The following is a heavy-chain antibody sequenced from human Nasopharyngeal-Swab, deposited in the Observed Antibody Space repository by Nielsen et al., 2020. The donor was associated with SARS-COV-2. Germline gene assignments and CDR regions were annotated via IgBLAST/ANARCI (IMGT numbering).Heavy chain of an antibody. Sequence: SETLSLTCTVSGGSISSSSYYWGWIRQPPGKGLEWIGRIYYSGSTYYNPSLKSRVTISVDTSKNQFSLKLSPVTAADTAVYYCVGSSWYGDYYYYYGMDVWGQGTTVTVSS. CDR1: GGSISSSSYY. D-gene: IGHD6-13*01. CDR3: VGSSWYGDYYYYYGMDV. J-gene: IGHJ6*02. CDR2: IYYSGST. V-gene: IGHV4-39*07.